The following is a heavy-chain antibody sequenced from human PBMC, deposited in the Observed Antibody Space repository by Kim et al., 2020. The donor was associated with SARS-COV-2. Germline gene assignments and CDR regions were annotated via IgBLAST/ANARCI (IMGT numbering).Heavy chain of an antibody. J-gene: IGHJ4*02. Sequence: YADSVKGRFTISRDNAKNSLYLQMNSLRAEDTAVYYCARESSGYYSGWDYWGQGTLVTVSS. D-gene: IGHD3-22*01. V-gene: IGHV3-11*06. CDR3: ARESSGYYSGWDY.